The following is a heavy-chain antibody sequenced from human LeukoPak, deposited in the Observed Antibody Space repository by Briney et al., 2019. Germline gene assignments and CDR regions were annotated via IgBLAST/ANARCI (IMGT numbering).Heavy chain of an antibody. D-gene: IGHD3-22*01. CDR2: ISAYNGNT. J-gene: IGHJ4*02. CDR1: GYTFTSYG. Sequence: ASVKVSCKASGYTFTSYGISWVRQAPGQGLEWMGWISAYNGNTNCAQKLQGRVTMTTDTSTSTAYMELRSLRSDDTAVYYCARALYDSSGYYPRFDYWGQGTLVTVSS. V-gene: IGHV1-18*01. CDR3: ARALYDSSGYYPRFDY.